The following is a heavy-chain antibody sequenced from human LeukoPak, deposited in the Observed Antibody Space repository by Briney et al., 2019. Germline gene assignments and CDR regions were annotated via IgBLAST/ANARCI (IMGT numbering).Heavy chain of an antibody. V-gene: IGHV3-7*01. CDR2: IKQDGSEK. CDR1: GFTFSSYW. J-gene: IGHJ4*02. Sequence: GSLRLSCAASGFTFSSYWMSWVRQAPGKGLEWVANIKQDGSEKYYVDSVKGRFTISRDNAKISLYLQMNSLRAEDTAVYYCARDLRIAVASYWGQGTLVTVSS. D-gene: IGHD6-19*01. CDR3: ARDLRIAVASY.